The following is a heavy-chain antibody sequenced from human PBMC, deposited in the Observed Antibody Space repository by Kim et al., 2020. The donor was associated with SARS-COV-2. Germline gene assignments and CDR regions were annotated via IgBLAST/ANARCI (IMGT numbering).Heavy chain of an antibody. CDR1: GYTFTSYW. Sequence: GESLKISCKASGYTFTSYWIGWVRQMPGKGLEWMGSVYPGDSDTRYSPSFQGQVTISADKSISTAYLQWSSLKASDTAIFYCARGGSAKGYYYYGMDVWGQGTTVTVSS. V-gene: IGHV5-51*01. D-gene: IGHD3-10*01. J-gene: IGHJ6*02. CDR3: ARGGSAKGYYYYGMDV. CDR2: VYPGDSDT.